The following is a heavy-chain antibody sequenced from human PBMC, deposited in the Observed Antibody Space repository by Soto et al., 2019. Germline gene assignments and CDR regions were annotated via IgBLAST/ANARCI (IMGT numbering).Heavy chain of an antibody. Sequence: QVQLVQSGAEVKKPGASVKVSCKASGYTFTSYGISWVRQAPGQGLEWMGWISAYNGNTNYAQKLQGRVTMTTDTSTSTAYMELRSLRSDDTAVYYCARVGQWLVHLNFFFHRDWFDPWGQGTLVTVSS. D-gene: IGHD6-19*01. V-gene: IGHV1-18*01. J-gene: IGHJ5*02. CDR2: ISAYNGNT. CDR1: GYTFTSYG. CDR3: ARVGQWLVHLNFFFHRDWFDP.